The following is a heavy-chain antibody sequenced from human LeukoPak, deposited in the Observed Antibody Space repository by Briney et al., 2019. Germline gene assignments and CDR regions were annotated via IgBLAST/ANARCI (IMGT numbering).Heavy chain of an antibody. V-gene: IGHV3-7*05. J-gene: IGHJ3*02. CDR1: GFTFSSYW. CDR2: IKQDGSEK. CDR3: ARGRHDAFDI. Sequence: PGGSLRLSCAASGFTFSSYWMTWVRQAPGKGLEWVANIKQDGSEKRYVDSVKGRFTISRDNAKNSLFLQMNSLRAEDTAVYYCARGRHDAFDIWGQGTMVTVSS. D-gene: IGHD1-1*01.